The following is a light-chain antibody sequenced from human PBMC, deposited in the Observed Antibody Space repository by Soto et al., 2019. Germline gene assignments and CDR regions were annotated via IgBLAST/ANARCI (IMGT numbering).Light chain of an antibody. J-gene: IGKJ1*01. Sequence: EIVLTQSPATLSLSPGERATLSCRASQSVRTNYLAWYQQKRGQAPWLLIYGAFNRAGGVPDRFSGSGSGTDFTLTISSLQAEDVAVYYCQQYYSTPRTFGQGTKVDIK. V-gene: IGKV3-20*01. CDR1: QSVRTNY. CDR3: QQYYSTPRT. CDR2: GAF.